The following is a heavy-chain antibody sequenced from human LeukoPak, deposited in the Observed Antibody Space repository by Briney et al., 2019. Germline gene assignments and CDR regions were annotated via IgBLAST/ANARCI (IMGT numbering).Heavy chain of an antibody. D-gene: IGHD3-22*01. CDR2: INPSGSRT. CDR3: ARLGDSRQRVLDY. Sequence: ASVKVSCKASGYTFTSYYIHWVRQAPGQGLEWMGIINPSGSRTSYAQKFQGRVNMTRDMSTSTVYMELSSLRSEDTAVYYCARLGDSRQRVLDYWGQGTLVTVSS. CDR1: GYTFTSYY. J-gene: IGHJ4*02. V-gene: IGHV1-46*01.